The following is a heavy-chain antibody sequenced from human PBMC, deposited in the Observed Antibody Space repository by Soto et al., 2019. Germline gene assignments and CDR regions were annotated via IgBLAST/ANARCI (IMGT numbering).Heavy chain of an antibody. D-gene: IGHD2-2*01. V-gene: IGHV3-21*01. CDR3: ARDKGRYCSSTSCYGAFDI. CDR1: GFTFSSYS. CDR2: ISSSSSYI. Sequence: EVQLVESGGGLVKPGGSLRLSCAASGFTFSSYSMNWVRQAPGKGLEWVSSISSSSSYIYYEDSVKGRFTISRDNAKNSLYLQMNSLRAEDTAVYYCARDKGRYCSSTSCYGAFDIWGQGTMVTVSS. J-gene: IGHJ3*02.